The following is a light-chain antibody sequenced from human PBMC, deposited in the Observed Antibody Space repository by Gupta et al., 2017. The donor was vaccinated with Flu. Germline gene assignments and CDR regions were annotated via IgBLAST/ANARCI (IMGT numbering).Light chain of an antibody. J-gene: IGKJ2*03. CDR1: QSVSSSY. CDR3: QKYGSSPPYS. CDR2: GAS. V-gene: IGKV3-20*01. Sequence: EIALTQSPDTLSLSLGKRATLSCRASQSVSSSYLAWYQQKPGQAPRLLIYGASSRATGIPDRFSGSGSGTDFTLTISRLEPEDFAVYYCQKYGSSPPYSFGQGTKLEIK.